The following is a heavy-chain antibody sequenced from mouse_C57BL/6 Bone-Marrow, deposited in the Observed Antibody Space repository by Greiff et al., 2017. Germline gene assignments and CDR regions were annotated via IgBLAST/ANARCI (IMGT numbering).Heavy chain of an antibody. CDR1: GYSITSGYD. Sequence: EVMLVESGPGMVKPSQSLSLTCTVTGYSITSGYDWHWIRHFPGNKLEWMGYISYSGSTNYNPSLKSRISITHDTSKNHFFLKLNSVTTEDTATYYCARADWDGAFDYWGQGTTLTVSS. V-gene: IGHV3-1*01. CDR3: ARADWDGAFDY. J-gene: IGHJ2*01. CDR2: ISYSGST. D-gene: IGHD4-1*01.